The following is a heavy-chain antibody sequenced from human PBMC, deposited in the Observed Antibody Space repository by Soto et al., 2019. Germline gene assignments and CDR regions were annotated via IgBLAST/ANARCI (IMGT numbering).Heavy chain of an antibody. J-gene: IGHJ6*02. CDR3: ARAYSGRLPRRADYYFAMDV. CDR2: IGAADDP. V-gene: IGHV3-13*05. CDR1: GFTFSAYD. Sequence: GGSLRLSCAASGFTFSAYDMHWVRQTTGKGLEWVSAIGAADDPYYLGSVKGRFTISRENAKNSLYLQMNSLRAEDTAVYYCARAYSGRLPRRADYYFAMDVWGQGTTGTGSS. D-gene: IGHD2-15*01.